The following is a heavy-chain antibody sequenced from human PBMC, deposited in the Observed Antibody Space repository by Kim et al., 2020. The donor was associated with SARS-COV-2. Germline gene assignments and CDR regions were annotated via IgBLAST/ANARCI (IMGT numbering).Heavy chain of an antibody. CDR2: ST. J-gene: IGHJ4*02. V-gene: IGHV3-23*03. CDR3: AKVALYYFDY. D-gene: IGHD5-12*01. Sequence: STYYADPVKGRFTISRDNSKNTLYLQMNSLRAEDTAVYYCAKVALYYFDYWGQGTLVTVSS.